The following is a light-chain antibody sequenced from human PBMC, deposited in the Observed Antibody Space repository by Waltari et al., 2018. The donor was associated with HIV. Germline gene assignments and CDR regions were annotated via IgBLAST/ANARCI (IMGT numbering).Light chain of an antibody. J-gene: IGLJ2*01. V-gene: IGLV3-9*01. CDR2: RDN. Sequence: SYDLTQPLSVSVALGQTAMITCGGNHIGSKNVHWYQQKPGQAPVLVIYRDNNRPAGIPERFSGSNSGNTATLTISRAQAEDEADYYCQVWDKFGGGTKLTVL. CDR3: QVWDK. CDR1: HIGSKN.